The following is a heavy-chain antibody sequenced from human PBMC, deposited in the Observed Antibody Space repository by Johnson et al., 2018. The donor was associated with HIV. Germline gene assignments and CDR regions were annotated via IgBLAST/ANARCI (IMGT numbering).Heavy chain of an antibody. CDR2: VNWNADTT. V-gene: IGHV3-20*04. J-gene: IGHJ3*02. CDR3: AREGGGSLYDAFHI. D-gene: IGHD1-26*01. CDR1: GFNLDDYG. Sequence: VQLVESGGSVVRPGGSLRLSCVASGFNLDDYGMSWVRQAPGKGLEWVSGVNWNADTTGYADSVKGRFTISRDTAKMSLYLQMNSLRAEDTAFYYCAREGGGSLYDAFHIWGQGTMVTVSS.